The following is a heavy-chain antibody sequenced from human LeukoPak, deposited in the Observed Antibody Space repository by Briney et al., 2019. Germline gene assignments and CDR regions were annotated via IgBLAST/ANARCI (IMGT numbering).Heavy chain of an antibody. Sequence: PSETLSLTCSVSGYSISSGYFWGWIRQPPGKGPGWIATTHHSGATYYNPSLKSRVTLSIDTSKNQVSLKLTSVTAADTAVYYCTRELWGSTLPDYWGQGTLVTVSS. J-gene: IGHJ4*02. D-gene: IGHD7-27*01. CDR2: THHSGAT. CDR3: TRELWGSTLPDY. V-gene: IGHV4-38-2*02. CDR1: GYSISSGYF.